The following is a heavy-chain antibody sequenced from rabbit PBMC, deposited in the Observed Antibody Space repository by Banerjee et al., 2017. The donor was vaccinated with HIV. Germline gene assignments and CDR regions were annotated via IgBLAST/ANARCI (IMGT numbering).Heavy chain of an antibody. Sequence: QSLEESGGGLVQPEGSLTLTCTPSRFSFSSSYYMCWVRQAPGKGLEWIGCLYTGSGGGTYYASWAKGRFTISKASSTTVTLQMTSLTAADTATYFCARKPPFTIVVAGVYYAMDLWGPGTLVTVS. J-gene: IGHJ6*01. CDR3: ARKPPFTIVVAGVYYAMDL. CDR2: LYTGSGGGT. D-gene: IGHD4-1*01. CDR1: RFSFSSSYY. V-gene: IGHV1S40*01.